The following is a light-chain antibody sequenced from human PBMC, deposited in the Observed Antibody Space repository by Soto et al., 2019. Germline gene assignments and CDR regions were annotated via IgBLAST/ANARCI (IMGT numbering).Light chain of an antibody. J-gene: IGKJ4*01. V-gene: IGKV1-5*03. CDR3: QEYNSY. CDR2: RAS. Sequence: DNKMTQSPSTLSASVGDRVTITCRASQGIDGWLAWYQQKPVKAPKLQSYRASNLETGVPSRFSGSGLGTEFTLTISSLQPDDFSTYYCQEYNSYFGGGTKVEIK. CDR1: QGIDGW.